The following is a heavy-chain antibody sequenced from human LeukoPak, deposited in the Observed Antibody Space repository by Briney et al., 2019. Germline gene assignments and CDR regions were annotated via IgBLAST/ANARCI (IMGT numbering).Heavy chain of an antibody. V-gene: IGHV4-4*07. CDR1: GVSFSSYT. CDR3: AREHRGSYPH. J-gene: IGHJ4*02. Sequence: PSGTLSLTCTASGVSFSSYTWSWIRQPPGKGLEWIGRIYTSGSTNYNPSLKSRVTMSVDTSKNKFSLKLSSVTAADTAVYYCAREHRGSYPHWGQGTLVTVSS. CDR2: IYTSGST. D-gene: IGHD1-26*01.